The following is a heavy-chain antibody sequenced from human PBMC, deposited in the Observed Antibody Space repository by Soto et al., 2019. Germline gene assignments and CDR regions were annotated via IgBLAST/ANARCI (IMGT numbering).Heavy chain of an antibody. CDR3: ARIYRRDGNKYADY. CDR1: GFTFSNFN. Sequence: EVQQVESGGGLVQPGESLRLSCAASGFTFSNFNMHWVRQAPGKGLEWISYISASNTTVYYGDSVKGRFTISRDNAKNSLYLQMNSLRDEDTAVYYCARIYRRDGNKYADYWGQGTLVTVSS. V-gene: IGHV3-48*02. CDR2: ISASNTTV. D-gene: IGHD3-16*02. J-gene: IGHJ4*02.